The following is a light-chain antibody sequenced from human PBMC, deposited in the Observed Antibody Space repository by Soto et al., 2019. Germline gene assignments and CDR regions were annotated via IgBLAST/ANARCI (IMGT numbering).Light chain of an antibody. CDR1: TSDIGDYNY. Sequence: QSALTQPASVSGSPGQSITISCTGTTSDIGDYNYVSWYQHLPDKVPKLIISLVSNRPSGVSNRFSGSKSGNTASLTISGLQAEDEGDYYCAAWDDSLSGPYVFGTGTKVTVL. CDR3: AAWDDSLSGPYV. V-gene: IGLV2-14*01. J-gene: IGLJ1*01. CDR2: LVS.